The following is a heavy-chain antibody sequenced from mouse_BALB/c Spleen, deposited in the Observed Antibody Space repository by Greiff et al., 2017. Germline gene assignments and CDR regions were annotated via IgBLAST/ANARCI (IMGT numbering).Heavy chain of an antibody. CDR1: GFTFSSFG. CDR2: ISSGSSTI. D-gene: IGHD6-5*01. Sequence: DVKVEESGGGLVQPGGSRKLSCAASGFTFSSFGMHWVRQAPEKGLEWVAYISSGSSTIYYADTVKGRFTISRDNPKNTLFLQMTSLRSEDTAMYYCARYALYAMDYWGQGTSVTVSS. J-gene: IGHJ4*01. V-gene: IGHV5-17*02. CDR3: ARYALYAMDY.